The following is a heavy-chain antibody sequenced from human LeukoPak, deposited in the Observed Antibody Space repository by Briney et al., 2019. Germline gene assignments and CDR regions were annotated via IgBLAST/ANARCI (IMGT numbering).Heavy chain of an antibody. D-gene: IGHD6-13*01. J-gene: IGHJ4*02. V-gene: IGHV4-30-4*08. CDR3: ATLPRIAAPN. CDR2: IYYSGST. CDR1: GCTISSGDYY. Sequence: SGTLSLTCTVSGCTISSGDYYWSWIRPPPGQGLVWIGYIYYSGSTYYNPSLKSRVTISVDTSKNQFSLKLSSVTAADAAVYYCATLPRIAAPNWGQGTLVTVSS.